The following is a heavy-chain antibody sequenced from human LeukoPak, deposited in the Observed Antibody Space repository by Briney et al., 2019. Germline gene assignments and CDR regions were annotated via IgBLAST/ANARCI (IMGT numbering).Heavy chain of an antibody. D-gene: IGHD2-21*01. Sequence: PSETLSLTCIVSGGSFSSSAYYWGWIRQPPGEGLQWIGSIYHSGNTYYNPSLKSRITISLDNSKNQFSLRLNSVTAADTAVYYCVSQRSAIVGFDLWSPGTLVTVSS. J-gene: IGHJ4*02. CDR1: GGSFSSSAYY. CDR3: VSQRSAIVGFDL. V-gene: IGHV4-39*07. CDR2: IYHSGNT.